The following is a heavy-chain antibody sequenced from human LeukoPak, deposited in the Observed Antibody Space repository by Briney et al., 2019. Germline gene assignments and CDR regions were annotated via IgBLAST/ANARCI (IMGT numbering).Heavy chain of an antibody. J-gene: IGHJ4*02. CDR3: AANSADYNTLGSSYKV. D-gene: IGHD3-10*01. V-gene: IGHV4-39*01. CDR2: ISYSGTT. Sequence: SETLSLTCTVSSASITSSPYFWGWIRQSPGKGLEWVGSISYSGTTYYNPSLKSRVTISVDTSKNQFSLKLNSVTAADTAVFYCAANSADYNTLGSSYKVWGQGTLVTVSS. CDR1: SASITSSPYF.